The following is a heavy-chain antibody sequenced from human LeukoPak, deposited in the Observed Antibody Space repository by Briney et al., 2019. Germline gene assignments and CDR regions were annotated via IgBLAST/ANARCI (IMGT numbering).Heavy chain of an antibody. CDR2: IYPRDGST. CDR3: ARDQEGFDY. J-gene: IGHJ4*02. CDR1: GYTFTRYA. Sequence: ASVKVSCKASGYTFTRYAMHWLRQAPGQRLEWMGMIYPRDGSTSYAQKFQGRVTVTRDTSTNTVHMELSGLRSEDTAVYYCARDQEGFDYWGQGTLVTVSS. V-gene: IGHV1-46*01.